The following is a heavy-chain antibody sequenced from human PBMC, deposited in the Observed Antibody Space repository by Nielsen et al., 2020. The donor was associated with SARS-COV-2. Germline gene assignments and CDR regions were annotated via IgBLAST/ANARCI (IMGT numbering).Heavy chain of an antibody. CDR3: ARESLMYYFDY. V-gene: IGHV3-7*01. CDR1: GFTFSSYW. D-gene: IGHD2-8*01. Sequence: GGSLRLSCAASGFTFSSYWMSWVRQAPGKGLEWVANINQDGSGKYYVDSVKGRFTISRDNSKNTLYLQMNSLRAEDTAVYYCARESLMYYFDYWGQGTLVTVSS. J-gene: IGHJ4*02. CDR2: INQDGSGK.